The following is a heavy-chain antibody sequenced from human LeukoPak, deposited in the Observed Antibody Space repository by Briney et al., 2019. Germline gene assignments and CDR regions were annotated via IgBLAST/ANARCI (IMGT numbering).Heavy chain of an antibody. V-gene: IGHV3-7*05. CDR3: AREGREGYNYPALDF. Sequence: GGSLRLSCVASGFSFGSYWMAWVRQAPGKGLEWVANMKHDGIEKYHVDSVKGRFTISRDNTKNSLYLHMSSLRVEDTAVYYCAREGREGYNYPALDFWGQGVLVTVSS. CDR1: GFSFGSYW. J-gene: IGHJ4*02. CDR2: MKHDGIEK. D-gene: IGHD5-24*01.